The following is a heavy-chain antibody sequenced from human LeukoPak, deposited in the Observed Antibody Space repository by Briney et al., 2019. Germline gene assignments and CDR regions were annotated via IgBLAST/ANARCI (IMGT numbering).Heavy chain of an antibody. D-gene: IGHD4-17*01. V-gene: IGHV4-39*01. Sequence: SETLSLTCTVSGGSISSSSYYWGWIRQPPGKGLEWIGSIYYSGSTYYNPSLKSRVTISVDTSKNQFSLKLSSVTAADMAVYYCARHGDYGEWYFDYWGQGTLVTVSS. CDR3: ARHGDYGEWYFDY. J-gene: IGHJ4*02. CDR2: IYYSGST. CDR1: GGSISSSSYY.